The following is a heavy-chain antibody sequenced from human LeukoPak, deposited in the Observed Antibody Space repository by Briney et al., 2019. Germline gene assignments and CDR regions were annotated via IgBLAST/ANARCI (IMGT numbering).Heavy chain of an antibody. CDR2: IYYSGTT. V-gene: IGHV4-59*01. CDR1: GGSISSYY. D-gene: IGHD3-16*01. Sequence: SETLSLTCTVSGGSISSYYWSWIRQPPGKGLEWIGCIYYSGTTKYNPSLKSRVTISVDASKNHFSLNLTSVTAADTAVYYCARDRSLGFIDYWGQGTPVTVSS. CDR3: ARDRSLGFIDY. J-gene: IGHJ4*02.